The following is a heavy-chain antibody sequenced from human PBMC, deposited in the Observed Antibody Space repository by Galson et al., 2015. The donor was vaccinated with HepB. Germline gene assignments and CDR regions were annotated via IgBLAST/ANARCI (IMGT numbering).Heavy chain of an antibody. V-gene: IGHV6-1*01. CDR1: GDSVSSNSAA. CDR3: ARRACSSTSCYGDYYYYYGMDV. J-gene: IGHJ6*02. D-gene: IGHD2-2*01. Sequence: CAISGDSVSSNSAAWNWIRQSPSRGLEWLGRTYYRSKWYNDYAESVKSRIIIHPETSKNQFSLQLNSVTPEDTAVYYCARRACSSTSCYGDYYYYYGMDVWGQGTTVTVSS. CDR2: TYYRSKWYN.